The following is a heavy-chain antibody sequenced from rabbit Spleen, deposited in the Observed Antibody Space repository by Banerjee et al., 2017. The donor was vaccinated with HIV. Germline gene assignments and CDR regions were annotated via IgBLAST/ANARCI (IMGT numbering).Heavy chain of an antibody. J-gene: IGHJ4*01. V-gene: IGHV1S45*01. CDR1: GFSLSASDF. CDR2: VYTGSSGNT. CDR3: ARNNVGAPGYGHAIAL. D-gene: IGHD6-1*01. Sequence: QEQLTESGGGLVQPEGSLTLTCTASGFSLSASDFIYWVRQAPGKGLEWIACVYTGSSGNTYYASWAKGRFAISKTSSTTVTLQMTDLTAADTATYFCARNNVGAPGYGHAIALWGPGTLVTVS.